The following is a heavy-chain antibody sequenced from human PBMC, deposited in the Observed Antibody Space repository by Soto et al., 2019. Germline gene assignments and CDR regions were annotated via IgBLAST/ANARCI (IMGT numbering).Heavy chain of an antibody. CDR1: GFRFSDYS. J-gene: IGHJ3*02. V-gene: IGHV3-48*02. CDR3: VRDVLI. Sequence: GGSLRLSCVVSGFRFSDYSMNWVRQAPAKGLEWLAYINSGGGTKNYADSVRGRFTISRDNAKNLLSLQMSSLRDEDTAVYYCVRDVLIWGQGTMVTVSS. CDR2: INSGGGTK.